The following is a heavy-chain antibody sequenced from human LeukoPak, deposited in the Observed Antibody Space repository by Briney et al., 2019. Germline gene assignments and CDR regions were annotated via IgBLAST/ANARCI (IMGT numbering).Heavy chain of an antibody. Sequence: GGSLRLSCAASGLTVSSNYMSWVRQAPGKGLEWVSLIFGSGNTYYADSVKGRFTISRDNAKNTLYLQMNSLRAEDTAVYYCAKSAGGYVYWYFDLWGRGTLVTVSS. CDR3: AKSAGGYVYWYFDL. V-gene: IGHV3-53*01. D-gene: IGHD5-12*01. J-gene: IGHJ2*01. CDR1: GLTVSSNY. CDR2: IFGSGNT.